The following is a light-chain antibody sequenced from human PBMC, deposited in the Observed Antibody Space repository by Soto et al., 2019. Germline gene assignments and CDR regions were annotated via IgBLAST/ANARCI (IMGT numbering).Light chain of an antibody. CDR1: QSISSY. CDR2: DAS. CDR3: QQRDNWPPTWT. V-gene: IGKV3-11*01. Sequence: EIVLTQSPATLSLSPGERATLSCRASQSISSYLAWYQQKPGQAPRLLIYDASNRATGIPARFSGSASGTDFTLTISSLEPEDFAVYYCQQRDNWPPTWTFGQGTKVGIK. J-gene: IGKJ1*01.